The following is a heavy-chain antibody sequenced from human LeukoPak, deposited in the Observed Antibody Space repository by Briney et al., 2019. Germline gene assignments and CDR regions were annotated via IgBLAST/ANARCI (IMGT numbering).Heavy chain of an antibody. CDR3: ARGRTVVVAATGGYWFDP. CDR2: INHSGST. D-gene: IGHD2-15*01. Sequence: PSETLSLTCAVYGGSFSGYYWSWIRQPPGKGLEWIGEINHSGSTNYNPSLKSRVTISVDTSKNQFSLKLSSVTAADTAVYYCARGRTVVVAATGGYWFDPWGQGTLVTVSS. V-gene: IGHV4-34*01. J-gene: IGHJ5*02. CDR1: GGSFSGYY.